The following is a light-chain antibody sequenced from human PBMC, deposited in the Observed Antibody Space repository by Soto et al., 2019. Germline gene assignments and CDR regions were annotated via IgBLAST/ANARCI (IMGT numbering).Light chain of an antibody. CDR1: SSDVGGYNY. J-gene: IGLJ1*01. CDR3: RSYTSSSTLWV. CDR2: EVS. V-gene: IGLV2-14*01. Sequence: QSALTQPASVSGSPGQSITISCTGTSSDVGGYNYVSWYQQHPGKAPKLMIYEVSNRPSGVSNRFSGSKSGNTASLTISGLQAEDEADYYCRSYTSSSTLWVFGTGTKLTVL.